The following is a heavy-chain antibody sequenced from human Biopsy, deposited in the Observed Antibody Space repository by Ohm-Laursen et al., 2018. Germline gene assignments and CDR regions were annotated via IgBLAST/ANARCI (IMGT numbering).Heavy chain of an antibody. CDR2: IIPIFGTA. V-gene: IGHV1-69*01. CDR1: GGTFTNYT. Sequence: GSSVKVSCNASGGTFTNYTISWVRQAPGQGLEWMGGIIPIFGTANYAQKFRGRVTITADESTSTAYMELSSLRSDDTAVYYCARDALGGGSYRFFYWGQGSLVTVSS. CDR3: ARDALGGGSYRFFY. J-gene: IGHJ4*02. D-gene: IGHD1-26*01.